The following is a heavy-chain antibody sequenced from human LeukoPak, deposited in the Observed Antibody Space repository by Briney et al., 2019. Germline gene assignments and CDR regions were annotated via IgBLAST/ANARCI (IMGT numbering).Heavy chain of an antibody. D-gene: IGHD2-15*01. J-gene: IGHJ4*02. Sequence: TGGSLRLSCAASGFTFSASVMHWVRQAPGKGLEWVAIISSDGSNDNYADSVKGRFTISRDNSKNTLYLQMNSLKPEDTAIYYCAKVPPGDCSGGRCWALHYWGQGTLVTVSS. CDR2: ISSDGSND. CDR1: GFTFSASV. CDR3: AKVPPGDCSGGRCWALHY. V-gene: IGHV3-30*18.